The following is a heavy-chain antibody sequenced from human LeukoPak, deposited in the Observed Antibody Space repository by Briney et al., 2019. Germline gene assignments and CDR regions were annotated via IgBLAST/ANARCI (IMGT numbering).Heavy chain of an antibody. CDR3: ARRDYYYYYMDV. CDR2: IYYSGIT. V-gene: IGHV4-59*11. Sequence: SETLSLTCTVSGGSIGSHYWSWIRQPPGKGLEWIGFIYYSGITNYNPSLKSRVSMSVDTSKNQFSLILSSVTAADTAVYDCARRDYYYYYMDVWGKGTTVTVSS. J-gene: IGHJ6*03. CDR1: GGSIGSHY.